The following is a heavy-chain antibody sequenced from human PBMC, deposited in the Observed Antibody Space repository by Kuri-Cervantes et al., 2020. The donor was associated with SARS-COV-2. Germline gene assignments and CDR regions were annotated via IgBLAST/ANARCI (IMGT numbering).Heavy chain of an antibody. CDR2: ISYDGSNK. V-gene: IGHV3-30*03. Sequence: GESLKISCGASGFTFSSYGMHWVRQAPGKGLEWVAVISYDGSNKYYADSVKGRFTISRDNAKNSLYLQMNSLRDEDTAVYYCARDPVGGSYGVFDYWGQGTLVTVSS. D-gene: IGHD1-26*01. CDR3: ARDPVGGSYGVFDY. J-gene: IGHJ4*02. CDR1: GFTFSSYG.